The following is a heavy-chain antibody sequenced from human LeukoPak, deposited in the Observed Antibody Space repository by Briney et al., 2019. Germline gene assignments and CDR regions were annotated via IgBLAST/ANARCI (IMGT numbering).Heavy chain of an antibody. D-gene: IGHD3-10*01. V-gene: IGHV1-2*02. CDR1: GYTFTGYY. Sequence: ASVKVSCNASGYTFTGYYMHWVRQAPGQGLEWMGWINPNSGGTNYAQKFQGRVTMTRDTSISTAYMELSRLRSDDTAVYYCASASFGSGSYPYWGQGTLVTVSS. J-gene: IGHJ4*02. CDR2: INPNSGGT. CDR3: ASASFGSGSYPY.